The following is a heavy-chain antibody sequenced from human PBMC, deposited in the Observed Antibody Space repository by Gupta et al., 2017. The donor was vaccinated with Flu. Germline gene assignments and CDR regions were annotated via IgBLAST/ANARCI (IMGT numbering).Heavy chain of an antibody. J-gene: IGHJ3*02. CDR3: ARDLESEGSGSYNAFDI. CDR2: ISSSGSTI. V-gene: IGHV3-48*03. CDR1: GFTFSSYE. D-gene: IGHD3-10*01. Sequence: EVQLVESGGGLVQPGGSLRLSCAASGFTFSSYEMNWVRQAPGKGLEWVSYISSSGSTIYYADSVKGRFTISRDNAKNSLYLQMNSLRAEDTAVYYCARDLESEGSGSYNAFDIWGQGTMVTVSS.